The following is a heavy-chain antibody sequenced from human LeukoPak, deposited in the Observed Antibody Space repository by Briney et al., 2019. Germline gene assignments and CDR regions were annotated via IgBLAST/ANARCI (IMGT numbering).Heavy chain of an antibody. V-gene: IGHV4-39*07. CDR2: IYYSGNT. D-gene: IGHD6-6*01. J-gene: IGHJ3*02. Sequence: SETLSLTCTVSRGSVNSNSYYWGWIRQPPGKGLEWIGTIYYSGNTYYNPSLESRVTISVDTSKNQFSLKLTSVTAADTAVYYCARDPYSSSSFDAFDIWGQGTMVTVSS. CDR1: RGSVNSNSYY. CDR3: ARDPYSSSSFDAFDI.